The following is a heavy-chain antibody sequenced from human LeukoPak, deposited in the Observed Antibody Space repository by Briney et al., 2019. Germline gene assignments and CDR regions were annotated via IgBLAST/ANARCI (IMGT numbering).Heavy chain of an antibody. CDR1: GFTFSSYA. CDR2: ISYDGSNK. J-gene: IGHJ4*02. CDR3: AGGGRYYYDSSGYDY. Sequence: PGGSLRLSCAASGFTFSSYAMHWVRQAPGKGLEWVAVISYDGSNKYYADSVKGRFTISRDNSKNTLYLQMNSLRAEDTAVYYCAGGGRYYYDSSGYDYWGQGTLVTVSS. D-gene: IGHD3-22*01. V-gene: IGHV3-30-3*01.